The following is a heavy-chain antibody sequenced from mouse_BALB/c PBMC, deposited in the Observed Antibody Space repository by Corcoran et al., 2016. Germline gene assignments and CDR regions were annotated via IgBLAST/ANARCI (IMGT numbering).Heavy chain of an antibody. D-gene: IGHD2-1*01. V-gene: IGHV14-3*02. Sequence: EVQLQQSGAELVKPGASVKLSCTASGFNIKDTYMHWVKQRPEQGLEWIGRIDPANGNTKYDPKFQGKDTITADTSSNTAYLHLSSLTSEDTAVYYCASRDYGNYLAWFAYWGQGTLVTVSA. CDR3: ASRDYGNYLAWFAY. CDR2: IDPANGNT. CDR1: GFNIKDTY. J-gene: IGHJ3*01.